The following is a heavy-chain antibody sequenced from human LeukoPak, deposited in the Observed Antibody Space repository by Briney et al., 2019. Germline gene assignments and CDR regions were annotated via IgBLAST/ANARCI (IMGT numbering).Heavy chain of an antibody. CDR1: GFTFSSYW. D-gene: IGHD6-6*01. Sequence: GGSLRLSCAASGFTFSSYWMSWVRQAPGKGLEWVALIWYDGTITYYADSVKGRFTISRDNSKNTLYLQLTSLRAEDTAIYYCAKVSVQYSSSSDAFDYWGRGTPVTVSS. CDR2: IWYDGTIT. J-gene: IGHJ4*02. V-gene: IGHV3-33*03. CDR3: AKVSVQYSSSSDAFDY.